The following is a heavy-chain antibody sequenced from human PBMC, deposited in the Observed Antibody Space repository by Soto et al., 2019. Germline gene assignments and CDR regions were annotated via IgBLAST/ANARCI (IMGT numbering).Heavy chain of an antibody. CDR3: ARSQGGSSSLDIYYYYYYGMDV. Sequence: QVQLVQSGAEVKKPGSSVKVSCKAPGGTFSTYAISWVRQAPGQGLRGWGGVIPIFGTPNYAQKFQGRVTITADESTSTGYMELRSLRSEDTAVYYCARSQGGSSSLDIYYYYYYGMDVWGQGTTVTVSS. V-gene: IGHV1-69*01. D-gene: IGHD2-15*01. J-gene: IGHJ6*02. CDR2: VIPIFGTP. CDR1: GGTFSTYA.